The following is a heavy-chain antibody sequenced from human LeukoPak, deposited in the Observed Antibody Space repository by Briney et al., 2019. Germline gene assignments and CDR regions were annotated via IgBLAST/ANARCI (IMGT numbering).Heavy chain of an antibody. D-gene: IGHD2-15*01. CDR1: GGSISSYY. J-gene: IGHJ4*02. V-gene: IGHV4-59*01. CDR2: ISYPGST. Sequence: SETLSLTCTVSGGSISSYYWSWIRQPPGKGLDWIGYISYPGSTNYNPSLNSRVTISIDTSKNQFSLKLSSVTAADTAVYYCARDSENCSGGSCSFDYWGQGTLVTVSS. CDR3: ARDSENCSGGSCSFDY.